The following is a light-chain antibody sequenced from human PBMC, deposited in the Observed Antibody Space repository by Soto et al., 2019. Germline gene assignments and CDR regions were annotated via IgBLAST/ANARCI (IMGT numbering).Light chain of an antibody. CDR1: TSDVGGYNY. J-gene: IGLJ2*01. V-gene: IGLV2-11*01. Sequence: QSALTQPRSVSGSPGQSVTISCTGTTSDVGGYNYVSWYQQHPGRAPKLIISDVNKRPSGVPDRFSGSKSVNTASLTISGLQAEDEADYYCCSFAGSYSIFGGGTQLTVL. CDR2: DVN. CDR3: CSFAGSYSI.